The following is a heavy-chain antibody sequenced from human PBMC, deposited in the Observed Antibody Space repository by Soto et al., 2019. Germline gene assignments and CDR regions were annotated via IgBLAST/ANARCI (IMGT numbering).Heavy chain of an antibody. Sequence: SVKVSCKASGGTFSSYTISWVRQAPGQGLEWMGRIIPILGIANYAQKFQGRVTITADKSTSTAYMELSSLRSEDTAVYYCARVDCSSTRCYTFAYWGQGTLVTVSS. D-gene: IGHD2-2*01. CDR2: IIPILGIA. CDR1: GGTFSSYT. J-gene: IGHJ4*02. CDR3: ARVDCSSTRCYTFAY. V-gene: IGHV1-69*02.